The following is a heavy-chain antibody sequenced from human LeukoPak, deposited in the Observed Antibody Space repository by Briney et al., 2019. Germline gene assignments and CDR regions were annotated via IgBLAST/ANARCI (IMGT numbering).Heavy chain of an antibody. CDR1: GDSITSHSW. CDR3: ASHVTVLGTRGFDF. J-gene: IGHJ4*02. V-gene: IGHV4-4*02. Sequence: SRTLSLTCAVSGDSITSHSWWSWVRQPPGKGLEWIGEVHHGGASNYDPSLESRVTISVDKSKNRFSLNLRSVTAADTATYYCASHVTVLGTRGFDFWGRGTLVTVS. D-gene: IGHD6-19*01. CDR2: VHHGGAS.